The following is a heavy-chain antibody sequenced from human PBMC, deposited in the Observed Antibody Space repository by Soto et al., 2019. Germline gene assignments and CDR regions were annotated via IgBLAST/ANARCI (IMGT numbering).Heavy chain of an antibody. Sequence: PVGFLRLSCAASGFIFENFGMSWVRQAPGKGLEWISSISGSGFKKYYADSVKGRFTISRDNSKSTVYLELNNLSAEDTAVYHCAKNQGVELVPLATVDWFDPWGQGSVVTVSS. CDR3: AKNQGVELVPLATVDWFDP. J-gene: IGHJ5*02. CDR2: ISGSGFKK. CDR1: GFIFENFG. D-gene: IGHD1-26*01. V-gene: IGHV3-23*01.